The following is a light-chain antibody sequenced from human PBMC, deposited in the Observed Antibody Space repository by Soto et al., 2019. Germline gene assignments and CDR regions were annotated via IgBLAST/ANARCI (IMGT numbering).Light chain of an antibody. CDR2: RAS. V-gene: IGKV1-5*03. Sequence: DIQMTQSPSTLSASVGDRVTITCRASQSISNWLAWYQQKPGKAPKLLIYRASSLESGVPSRFSGSGSGTEFTLTISSLQPDDFATYFCQHYNTYTTFGQGTKVDIK. J-gene: IGKJ1*01. CDR1: QSISNW. CDR3: QHYNTYTT.